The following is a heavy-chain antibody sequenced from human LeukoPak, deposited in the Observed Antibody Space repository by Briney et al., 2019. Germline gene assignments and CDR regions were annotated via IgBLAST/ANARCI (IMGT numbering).Heavy chain of an antibody. V-gene: IGHV3-30-3*01. D-gene: IGHD3-10*01. CDR3: AREEYFYNV. CDR1: GFTLSNFA. J-gene: IGHJ4*02. Sequence: GRSLRLSCAASGFTLSNFAMHWVRQAPGKGLEWVAVISWDGNNQYYADSVKGRFTISRDNSNNTLYLQMTSLRRDDTAVYFSAREEYFYNVWGQGTLVTVSS. CDR2: ISWDGNNQ.